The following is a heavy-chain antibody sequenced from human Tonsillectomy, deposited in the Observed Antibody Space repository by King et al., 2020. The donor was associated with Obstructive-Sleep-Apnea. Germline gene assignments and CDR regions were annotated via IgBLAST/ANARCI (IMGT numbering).Heavy chain of an antibody. CDR2: IYYSGRT. V-gene: IGHV4-39*07. Sequence: QLQESGPGLVKPSETLSLTCTVSGGSISSSSYYWGWIRQPPGKGLEWIGSIYYSGRTYYNPSLKSRLTISVDTSKNHFSLKLSSVTAAATAVYYCARERAAGTNWFDPWGQGTLVTVSS. CDR1: GGSISSSSYY. J-gene: IGHJ5*02. CDR3: ARERAAGTNWFDP. D-gene: IGHD6-13*01.